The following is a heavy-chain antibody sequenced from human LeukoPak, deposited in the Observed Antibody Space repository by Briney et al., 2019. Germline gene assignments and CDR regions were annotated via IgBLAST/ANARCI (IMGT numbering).Heavy chain of an antibody. CDR1: GITFSSYG. Sequence: GGTLTLSCAASGITFSSYGMSWVRQAPGKGLEWVSSISRTGGTTYYADSVKGRFTISRDNSKNTLYLQMNSLRAEDTAIYYCAKDHWHSSWLIDYWGQGTLVTVSS. V-gene: IGHV3-23*01. D-gene: IGHD6-19*01. CDR2: ISRTGGTT. J-gene: IGHJ4*02. CDR3: AKDHWHSSWLIDY.